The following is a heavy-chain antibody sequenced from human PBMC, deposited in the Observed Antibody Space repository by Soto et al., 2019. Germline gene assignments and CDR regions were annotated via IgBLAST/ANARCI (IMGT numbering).Heavy chain of an antibody. Sequence: QVQLQESGPGLVKPSGTLSLTCAVSGGSISSSNWWSWVRQPPGKALEWIGEIYPSGSTNYNPSLNSRVTIAVDKAKNQCSLKLSAVTAADTAVYYWARSLIVIVVATTEYYYYGGMDVWGQGTTVTVSS. CDR3: ARSLIVIVVATTEYYYYGGMDV. V-gene: IGHV4-4*02. D-gene: IGHD1-26*01. J-gene: IGHJ6*02. CDR1: GGSISSSNW. CDR2: IYPSGST.